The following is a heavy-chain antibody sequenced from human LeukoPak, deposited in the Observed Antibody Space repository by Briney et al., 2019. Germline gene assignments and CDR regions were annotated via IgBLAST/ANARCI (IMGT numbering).Heavy chain of an antibody. CDR1: GFTFSSYA. J-gene: IGHJ4*02. CDR2: ISGSGGST. D-gene: IGHD3-3*01. CDR3: AKDFWDYDFWSGPPDY. V-gene: IGHV3-23*01. Sequence: PGGSLRLSCAASGFTFSSYAMSWVRQAPGKGLEWVSAISGSGGSTYYADSVKGRFTISRDNSKNTLYLQMNSLRAEDTAVYYCAKDFWDYDFWSGPPDYWGQGTLVTVSS.